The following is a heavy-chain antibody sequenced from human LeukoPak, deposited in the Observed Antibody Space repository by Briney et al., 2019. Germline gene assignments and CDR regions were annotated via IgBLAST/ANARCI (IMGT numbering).Heavy chain of an antibody. CDR2: IYHSGST. Sequence: SETLSLTCTVSGYSISSGYYWGWIRQPPGKGLEWIGSIYHSGSTYYNPPLKSRVTISVDTSKNQLSLKLSTVTAADTAVYYCARVSGYDYLFDYWGQGTLVTVSS. CDR3: ARVSGYDYLFDY. CDR1: GYSISSGYY. D-gene: IGHD5-12*01. J-gene: IGHJ4*02. V-gene: IGHV4-38-2*02.